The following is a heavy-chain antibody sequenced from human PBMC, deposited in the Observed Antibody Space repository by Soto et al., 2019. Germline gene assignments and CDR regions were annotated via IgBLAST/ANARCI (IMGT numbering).Heavy chain of an antibody. D-gene: IGHD3-10*01. CDR3: AHIKFRVRGVPRWFDP. CDR2: IYWDDDK. J-gene: IGHJ5*02. Sequence: SGPTLVNPTQTLTLTCTFSGFSLITSGLGVGWIRQPPGKALEWLALIYWDDDKRYSPSLKSRLTITKDTSKNQVVLTMTNMDPVDTATYYCAHIKFRVRGVPRWFDPWGQGTLVTVSS. V-gene: IGHV2-5*02. CDR1: GFSLITSGLG.